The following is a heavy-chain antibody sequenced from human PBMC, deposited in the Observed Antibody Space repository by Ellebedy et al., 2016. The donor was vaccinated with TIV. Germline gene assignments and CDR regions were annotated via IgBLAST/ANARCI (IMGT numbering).Heavy chain of an antibody. J-gene: IGHJ2*01. CDR1: GGSFSGYY. CDR2: INHSGST. Sequence: SETLSLXXAVYGGSFSGYYWSWIRQPPGKGLEWIGEINHSGSTNYNPSLKSRVTISVDTSKNQFSLKLSSVTAADTAVYYCARVGGVVKDWYFDLWGRGTLVTVSS. V-gene: IGHV4-34*01. CDR3: ARVGGVVKDWYFDL. D-gene: IGHD3-22*01.